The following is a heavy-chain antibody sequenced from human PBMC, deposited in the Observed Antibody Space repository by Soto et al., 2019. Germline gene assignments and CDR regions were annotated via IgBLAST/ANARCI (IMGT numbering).Heavy chain of an antibody. CDR2: IYPGDSDT. Sequence: PGESLKISCKGSGYSFTSYWIGWVRQMPVKGLEWMGIIYPGDSDTRYSPSFQGQVTISADRSISTAYLQWSSLKASDTAMYYCARLQYSGSYYYYYGMDVWGQGTTVTVSS. CDR3: ARLQYSGSYYYYYGMDV. J-gene: IGHJ6*02. V-gene: IGHV5-51*01. D-gene: IGHD1-26*01. CDR1: GYSFTSYW.